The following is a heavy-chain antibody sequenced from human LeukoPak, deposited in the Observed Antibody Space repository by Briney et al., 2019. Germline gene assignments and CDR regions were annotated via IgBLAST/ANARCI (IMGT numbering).Heavy chain of an antibody. CDR1: GYSSASFW. J-gene: IGHJ4*01. Sequence: GESLKISGKGPGYSSASFWIAGVRQMPGKGLGGMGISYPVDSATRYTQSFQGQVTISADKSTSTAYLQWSSLKASDTAMYYCARRRDYYGSGSEYYFDYWGQGALVTVSS. CDR2: SYPVDSAT. V-gene: IGHV5-51*01. CDR3: ARRRDYYGSGSEYYFDY. D-gene: IGHD3-10*01.